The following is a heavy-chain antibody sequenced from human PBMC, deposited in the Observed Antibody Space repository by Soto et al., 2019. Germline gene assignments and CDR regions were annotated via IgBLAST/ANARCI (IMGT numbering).Heavy chain of an antibody. CDR3: AKEPKIQLWLHYFDY. V-gene: IGHV3-30*18. J-gene: IGHJ4*02. CDR2: ISHDGSNT. CDR1: GFNFSNYG. D-gene: IGHD5-18*01. Sequence: QVQLVQSGGNVVQPGRSLRLSCAASGFNFSNYGMHWVRQAPGKGLEWLAFISHDGSNTYYADSVKGRFTISRDNSKNTLYLQMNSRRAEDTAVFYCAKEPKIQLWLHYFDYWGQGTLVTVSS.